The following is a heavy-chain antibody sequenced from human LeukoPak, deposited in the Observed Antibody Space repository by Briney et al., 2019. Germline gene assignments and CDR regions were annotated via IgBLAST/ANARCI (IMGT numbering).Heavy chain of an antibody. CDR3: AAGRMGGIVVVPPDAFDI. V-gene: IGHV1-58*01. D-gene: IGHD2-2*01. Sequence: SVKVSCKASGFTFTSSAVQWVRQARGQRLEWIGWIVVGSGNTNYAQKFQERVTITRDMSTSTAYMELSSLRSEDTAVYYCAAGRMGGIVVVPPDAFDIWGQGTMATVSS. CDR1: GFTFTSSA. J-gene: IGHJ3*02. CDR2: IVVGSGNT.